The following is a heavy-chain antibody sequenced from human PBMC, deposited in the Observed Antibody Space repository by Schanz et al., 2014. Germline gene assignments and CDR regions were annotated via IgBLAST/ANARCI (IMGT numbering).Heavy chain of an antibody. CDR1: GYSFAAFF. D-gene: IGHD1-7*01. CDR3: ARDQTGTTNWFDP. V-gene: IGHV1-2*02. Sequence: QVQLAQSGAEVRKPGASVRVSCKASGYSFAAFFIHWVRQTPGQGLEWMGCINPYSGATYYAQKFQGRVTLTSDASLTTVYMEVHSLTSDDTAVFFCARDQTGTTNWFDPWGQGTLVTVSS. J-gene: IGHJ5*02. CDR2: INPYSGAT.